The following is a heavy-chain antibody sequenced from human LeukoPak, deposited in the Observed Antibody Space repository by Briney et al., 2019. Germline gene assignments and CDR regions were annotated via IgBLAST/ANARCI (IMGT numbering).Heavy chain of an antibody. CDR2: INWNGGST. CDR1: GFTFDDYG. D-gene: IGHD2-2*01. J-gene: IGHJ5*02. Sequence: PGGSLRLSCAASGFTFDDYGMSWVRQAPGKGLEWVSGINWNGGSTGYADSVKGRFTISRDNAKNSLYLRMNSLRAEDTALYHCASIGYCSSTSCAPIPWGQGTLVTVSS. CDR3: ASIGYCSSTSCAPIP. V-gene: IGHV3-20*01.